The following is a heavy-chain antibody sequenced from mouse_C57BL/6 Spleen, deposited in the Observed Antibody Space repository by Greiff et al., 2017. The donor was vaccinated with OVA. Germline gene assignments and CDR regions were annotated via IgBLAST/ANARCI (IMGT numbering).Heavy chain of an antibody. V-gene: IGHV7-1*01. CDR2: SRNKANDYTT. Sequence: EVHLVESGGGLVQSGRSLRLSCATSGFTFSDFYMEWVRQAPGKGLEWIAASRNKANDYTTEYSASVKGRFIVSRDTSQSILYLQMNALRAEDTAIYYCARGPAMDYWGQGTLVTVSS. J-gene: IGHJ4*01. CDR3: ARGPAMDY. CDR1: GFTFSDFY.